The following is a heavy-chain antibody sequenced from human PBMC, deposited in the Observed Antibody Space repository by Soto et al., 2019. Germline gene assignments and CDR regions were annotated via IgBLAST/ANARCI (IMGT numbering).Heavy chain of an antibody. CDR1: GFTFNSYG. J-gene: IGHJ4*02. D-gene: IGHD5-18*01. V-gene: IGHV3-30*03. CDR2: ISFDGRNT. CDR3: ARDRSDTAMVNYY. Sequence: PGGSLRLSCAASGFTFNSYGMHWVRQAPGKGLEWVVVISFDGRNTYYADSVKGRFTISRDNSKNTLYLQMNSLRAEDTAVYYCARDRSDTAMVNYYWGQGTLVTSPQ.